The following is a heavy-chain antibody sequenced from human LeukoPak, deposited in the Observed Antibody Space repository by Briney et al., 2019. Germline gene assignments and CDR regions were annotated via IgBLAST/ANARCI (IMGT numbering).Heavy chain of an antibody. V-gene: IGHV3-21*01. J-gene: IGHJ4*02. CDR2: ISGSSSYM. CDR1: GFTFSSYS. Sequence: GGSLRLSCAASGFTFSSYSMNWVRQAPGKGLEWVSSISGSSSYMYYADSVKGRFTISRDNAKNSVYLQMNSLRAEDTAVYYCGRKGSSSLYGGGWAYWGQGILVTVSS. D-gene: IGHD6-13*01. CDR3: GRKGSSSLYGGGWAY.